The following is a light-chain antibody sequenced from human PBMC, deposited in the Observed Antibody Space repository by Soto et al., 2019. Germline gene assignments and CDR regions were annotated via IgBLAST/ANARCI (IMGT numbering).Light chain of an antibody. V-gene: IGLV2-23*01. Sequence: QSALTQPASVSGSPGQSITISCTGTSSDVGSYNLVSWYQQHPGKAPKLMIYEGSKRPSGVSNRFSGSKSGNTASLTISGLQAEYEADYYCCSSAGSSTVVFGRGPKLTVL. CDR3: CSSAGSSTVV. J-gene: IGLJ2*01. CDR2: EGS. CDR1: SSDVGSYNL.